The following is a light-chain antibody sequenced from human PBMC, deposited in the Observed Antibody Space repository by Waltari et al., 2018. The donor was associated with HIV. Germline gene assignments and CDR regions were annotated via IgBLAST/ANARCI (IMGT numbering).Light chain of an antibody. CDR3: CSYAGSSTYV. CDR2: EVS. Sequence: QSALTQPASVSGSPGQSITISCTGTSSDVGSYNLVSWYQQHPGKAPKLMIYEVSKRPSVVSKRFSGAKAGNTASLTISGLQAEDEADYYCCSYAGSSTYVFGTGTKVTVL. J-gene: IGLJ1*01. CDR1: SSDVGSYNL. V-gene: IGLV2-23*02.